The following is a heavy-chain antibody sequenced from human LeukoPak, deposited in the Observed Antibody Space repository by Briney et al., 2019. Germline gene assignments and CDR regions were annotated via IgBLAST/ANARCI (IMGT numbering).Heavy chain of an antibody. CDR1: GYSYPTYW. V-gene: IGHV5-51*04. Sequence: GESLKISCKGSGYSYPTYWIGWVRQMPGRGLEWMGIIYPGDSDTRYSPSFQGQVTISVDKPISTAYLQWSSLKASDTAMYYCARAGGPYSNSDYWGQGALVTVSS. CDR2: IYPGDSDT. CDR3: ARAGGPYSNSDY. J-gene: IGHJ4*01. D-gene: IGHD6-13*01.